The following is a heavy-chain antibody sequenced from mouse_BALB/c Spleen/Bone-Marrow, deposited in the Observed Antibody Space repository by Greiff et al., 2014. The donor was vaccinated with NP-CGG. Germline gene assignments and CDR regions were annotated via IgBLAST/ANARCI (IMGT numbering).Heavy chain of an antibody. CDR1: GYTFTGYW. Sequence: QVQLKESGAELARPGASVKLSCKASGYTFTGYWMQWVKQRPGQGLEWIGIIYPGDGDTRYTQKFKGKATLTADESSSTAYMQLRNLASEDSAVYYCARVFYDSTSACWGQGTTLTVSS. V-gene: IGHV1-87*01. D-gene: IGHD1-1*01. CDR3: ARVFYDSTSAC. CDR2: IYPGDGDT. J-gene: IGHJ2*01.